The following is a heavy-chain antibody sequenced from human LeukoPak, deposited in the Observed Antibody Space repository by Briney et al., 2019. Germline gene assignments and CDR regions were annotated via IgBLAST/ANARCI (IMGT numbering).Heavy chain of an antibody. Sequence: GESLKISCKGSGYSFTTYWVAWVRQMPGKGLEWMGMISPGDLDTRYSPSFKGQVTISADKSISTAYLQWSSLKASDTAIYYCARHQGGMDVWGQGTTVTVSS. J-gene: IGHJ6*02. CDR3: ARHQGGMDV. CDR1: GYSFTTYW. CDR2: ISPGDLDT. V-gene: IGHV5-51*01.